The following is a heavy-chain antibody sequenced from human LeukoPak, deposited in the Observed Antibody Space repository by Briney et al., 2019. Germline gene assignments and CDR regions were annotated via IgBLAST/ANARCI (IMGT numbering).Heavy chain of an antibody. CDR3: ARGVATMRD. V-gene: IGHV4-34*01. D-gene: IGHD5-12*01. CDR2: INHSGST. J-gene: IGHJ4*02. CDR1: GGSFSGYY. Sequence: SETLSLTCAVSGGSFSGYYWSWIRQPPGKGLEWIGEINHSGSTNYNPSLKSRVTISVDTSKNQFSLKLYSVTAADTAVYYCARGVATMRDWGQGTLVTVSS.